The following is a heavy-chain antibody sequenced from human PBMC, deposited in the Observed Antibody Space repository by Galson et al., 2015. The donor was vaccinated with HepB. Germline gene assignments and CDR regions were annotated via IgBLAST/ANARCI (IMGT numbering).Heavy chain of an antibody. CDR2: ISGSGGST. D-gene: IGHD3-9*01. CDR1: GFTFSSYA. CDR3: AKQRSVLRYFDWLLYLGWFDP. J-gene: IGHJ5*02. Sequence: SLRLSCAASGFTFSSYAMSWVRQAPGKGLEWVSAISGSGGSTYYADSVKGRFTISRDNSKNTLYLQMNSLRAEDMAVYYCAKQRSVLRYFDWLLYLGWFDPWGQGTLVTVSS. V-gene: IGHV3-23*01.